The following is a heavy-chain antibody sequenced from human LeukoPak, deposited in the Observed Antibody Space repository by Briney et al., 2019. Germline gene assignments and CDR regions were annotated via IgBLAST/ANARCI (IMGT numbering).Heavy chain of an antibody. CDR1: GGTFSSYT. CDR2: IIPILGIA. V-gene: IGHV1-69*02. J-gene: IGHJ5*01. Sequence: ASVKVSCKASGGTFSSYTISWVRQAPGQGLEWMGRIIPILGIANYAQKFQGRVTITADKSTSTAYMELSSLRSEDTAVYYCARASTWWFHLSHTHYNWFDPWGQGTLVTVSS. CDR3: ARASTWWFHLSHTHYNWFDP. D-gene: IGHD2-8*02.